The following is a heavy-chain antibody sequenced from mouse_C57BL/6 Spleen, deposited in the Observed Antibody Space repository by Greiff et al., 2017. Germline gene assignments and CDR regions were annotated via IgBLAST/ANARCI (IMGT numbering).Heavy chain of an antibody. J-gene: IGHJ3*01. V-gene: IGHV1-85*01. CDR2: IYPRDGST. CDR1: GYTFTSYD. Sequence: QVQLQQSGPELVKPGASVKLSCKASGYTFTSYDINWVKQRPGQGLEWIGWIYPRDGSTKYNEKFKGKATWTVDTSSSTAYMGLHSLTSEDSAVYFCARYGYDGGFAYWGQGTLVTVSA. CDR3: ARYGYDGGFAY. D-gene: IGHD2-2*01.